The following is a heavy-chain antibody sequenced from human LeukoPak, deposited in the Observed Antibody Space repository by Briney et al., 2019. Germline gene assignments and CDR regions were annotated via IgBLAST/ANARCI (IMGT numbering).Heavy chain of an antibody. CDR1: GGTFSSYA. CDR3: VVEDCGGDCYSGDY. J-gene: IGHJ4*02. D-gene: IGHD2-21*02. Sequence: SVKVSCKASGGTFSSYAISWVRQAPGQGLEWMGGIIPIFGTANYAQKFQGRVTMTTDTSTSTAYMELRSLRSDDTAVYYCVVEDCGGDCYSGDYWGQGTLVTVSS. CDR2: IIPIFGTA. V-gene: IGHV1-69*05.